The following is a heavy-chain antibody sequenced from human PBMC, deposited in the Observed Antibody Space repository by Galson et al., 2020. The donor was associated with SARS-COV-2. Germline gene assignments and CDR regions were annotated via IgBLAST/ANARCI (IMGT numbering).Heavy chain of an antibody. CDR2: VLNSGTT. V-gene: IGHV4-39*07. Sequence: SQTLSPTCTVSGGSTRSSNSYCGWLRQPPGKGLEWIASVLNSGTTHYSPSLQTRVTISVDTPKNKFSLTPNSVTAADTAMYYCARDATSSGWYNWFDPWGQGTLVTVSS. J-gene: IGHJ5*02. CDR3: ARDATSSGWYNWFDP. D-gene: IGHD6-19*01. CDR1: GGSTRSSNSY.